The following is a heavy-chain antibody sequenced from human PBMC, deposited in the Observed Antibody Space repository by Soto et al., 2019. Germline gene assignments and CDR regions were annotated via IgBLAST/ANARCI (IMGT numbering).Heavy chain of an antibody. Sequence: QVQLVESGGGVVQPGRSLRLSCTASGFTFSRYGMHWVRQAPGKGLEWVAVISYDGSNKYYADSVKGRFTISRDNSKNTLYLQMNSLRADDTAVYYCAKDQVVTYYYYGMDVWGQGTTVTVSS. D-gene: IGHD2-15*01. J-gene: IGHJ6*02. CDR3: AKDQVVTYYYYGMDV. CDR1: GFTFSRYG. CDR2: ISYDGSNK. V-gene: IGHV3-30*18.